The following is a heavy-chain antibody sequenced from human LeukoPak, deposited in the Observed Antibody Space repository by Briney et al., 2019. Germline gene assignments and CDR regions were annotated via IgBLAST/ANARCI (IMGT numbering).Heavy chain of an antibody. Sequence: SETLSLTCTVSGGSISSSSYYWGWIRQPPGKGLEWIGSIYYSASTYYNPSLKSRVTISVDTSKNQFSLKLSSVTAADTAVYYCARAKDYGGRIDYWGQGTLVTVSS. CDR1: GGSISSSSYY. V-gene: IGHV4-39*07. D-gene: IGHD4-23*01. CDR2: IYYSAST. J-gene: IGHJ4*02. CDR3: ARAKDYGGRIDY.